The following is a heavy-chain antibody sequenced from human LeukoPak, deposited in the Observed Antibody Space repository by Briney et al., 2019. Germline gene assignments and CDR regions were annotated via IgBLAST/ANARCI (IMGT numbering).Heavy chain of an antibody. CDR2: INPSGGGT. V-gene: IGHV1-46*01. Sequence: GASVKLSCKASGYMFTSYYMHWVRQAPGQGLEWMGMINPSGGGTNYAQKFQGRVTMTRDTSTSTDYMELSSLRSEDTAVYYCARDGDDFGDYVEYNYYGLDVWGPGTTVTVSS. CDR1: GYMFTSYY. D-gene: IGHD4-17*01. J-gene: IGHJ6*02. CDR3: ARDGDDFGDYVEYNYYGLDV.